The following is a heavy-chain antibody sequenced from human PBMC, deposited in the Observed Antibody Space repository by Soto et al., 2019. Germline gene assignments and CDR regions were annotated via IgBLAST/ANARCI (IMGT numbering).Heavy chain of an antibody. CDR1: GFSLSTSGVG. J-gene: IGHJ4*02. V-gene: IGHV2-5*02. D-gene: IGHD3-9*01. CDR3: AHSRYDILPGYYTSIDY. CDR2: IYWDDDK. Sequence: SGPTLVNPTQTLTLTCTFSGFSLSTSGVGVGWIRQPPGKALEWLALIYWDDDKRYSPSLKSRLTITKDTSKNQVVLTMTNMDPVDTATYYCAHSRYDILPGYYTSIDYWGQGTLVTVSS.